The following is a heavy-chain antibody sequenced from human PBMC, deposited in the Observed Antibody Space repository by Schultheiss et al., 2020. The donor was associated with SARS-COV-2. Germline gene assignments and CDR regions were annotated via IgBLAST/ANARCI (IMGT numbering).Heavy chain of an antibody. CDR2: IYSGGST. J-gene: IGHJ3*02. Sequence: GGSLRLSCAASGFTVSSNYMSWVRQAPGKGLEWVSVIYSGGSTYYADSVKGRFTISRDNSKNTLYLQMNSLRAEDTAVYYCAREGGDYDILTGSDIWGQGTMVTVSS. CDR3: AREGGDYDILTGSDI. D-gene: IGHD3-9*01. CDR1: GFTVSSNY. V-gene: IGHV3-66*01.